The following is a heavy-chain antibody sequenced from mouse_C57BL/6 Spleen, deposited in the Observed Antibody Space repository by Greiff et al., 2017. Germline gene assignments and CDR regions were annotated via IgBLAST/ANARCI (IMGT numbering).Heavy chain of an antibody. CDR2: ISSGSSTI. Sequence: EVKLVESGGGLVKPGGSLKLSCAASGFTFSDYGMHWVRQAPEQGLEWVAYISSGSSTIYYAATVKGRFTISRDNAENTLFLQMTSLRSEDTAMYYCARNYGSSYDYWGKGTTLTVSS. V-gene: IGHV5-17*01. CDR3: ARNYGSSYDY. CDR1: GFTFSDYG. D-gene: IGHD1-1*01. J-gene: IGHJ2*01.